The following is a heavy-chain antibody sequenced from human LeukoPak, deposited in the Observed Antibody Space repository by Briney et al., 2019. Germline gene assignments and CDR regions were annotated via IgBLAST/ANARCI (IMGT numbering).Heavy chain of an antibody. V-gene: IGHV3-53*01. CDR1: GFTFSSYA. Sequence: PGGSLRLSCAASGFTFSSYAMSWVRQAPGKGLEWVSVIYSGGSTYYADSVKGRFTISRDNSKNTLYLQMNSLRAEDTAVYYCARTYATYGSGSPYFDLWGRGTLVTVS. D-gene: IGHD3-10*01. J-gene: IGHJ2*01. CDR3: ARTYATYGSGSPYFDL. CDR2: IYSGGST.